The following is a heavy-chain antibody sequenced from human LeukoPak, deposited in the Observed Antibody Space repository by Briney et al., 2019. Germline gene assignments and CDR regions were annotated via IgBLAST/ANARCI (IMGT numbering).Heavy chain of an antibody. CDR2: IIPIFGTA. CDR1: GGTFSSYA. Sequence: ASVKVSCKASGGTFSSYAISWVRQAPGQGLEWMGGIIPIFGTANYAQKFQGRVTITADESTSTAYMELSSLRSEDTAVYYCARSTVAVAATVFYYYGMDVWGQGTTVTVSS. J-gene: IGHJ6*02. V-gene: IGHV1-69*13. CDR3: ARSTVAVAATVFYYYGMDV. D-gene: IGHD2-15*01.